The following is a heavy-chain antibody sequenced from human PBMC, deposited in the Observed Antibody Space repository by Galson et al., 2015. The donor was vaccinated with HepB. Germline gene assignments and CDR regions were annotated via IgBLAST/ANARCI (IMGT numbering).Heavy chain of an antibody. CDR2: IIPILGIA. V-gene: IGHV1-69*04. J-gene: IGHJ5*02. CDR3: ARGYELNWFDP. Sequence: SVKVSCKASGGTFSSYAISWVRQAPGQGLEWMGRIIPILGIANYAQKFQGRVTITADKSTSTAYMELSSLRSEDTAVYYCARGYELNWFDPWGQGTLVTVSS. D-gene: IGHD2-2*01. CDR1: GGTFSSYA.